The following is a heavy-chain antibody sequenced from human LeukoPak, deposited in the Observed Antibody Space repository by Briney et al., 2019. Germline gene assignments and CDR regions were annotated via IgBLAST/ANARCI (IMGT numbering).Heavy chain of an antibody. CDR3: ARTPYYDSFDAFDI. D-gene: IGHD3-22*01. CDR2: IYYSGST. V-gene: IGHV4-59*11. CDR1: GGSISSHY. J-gene: IGHJ3*02. Sequence: PSETPSLTCTVSGGSISSHYWSWIRQPPGKGLEWIGYIYYSGSTNYNPSLKSRVTISVDTSKNQFSLKLSSVTAADTAVYYCARTPYYDSFDAFDIRGQGTMVTVSS.